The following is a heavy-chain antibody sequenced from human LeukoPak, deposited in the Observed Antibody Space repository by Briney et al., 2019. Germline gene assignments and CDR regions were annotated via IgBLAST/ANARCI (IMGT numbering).Heavy chain of an antibody. Sequence: PSETLSLTCTVSNYSISTGYYWGWIRQSPGKGLEWIGSIYHGGSTDYNPSLKSRVTISVDTSKNQFSLKLSSVTAADTAVYYCARRKDSSGYFGRMGWFDPWGQGTLVTVSS. V-gene: IGHV4-38-2*02. CDR2: IYHGGST. D-gene: IGHD3-22*01. J-gene: IGHJ5*02. CDR1: NYSISTGYY. CDR3: ARRKDSSGYFGRMGWFDP.